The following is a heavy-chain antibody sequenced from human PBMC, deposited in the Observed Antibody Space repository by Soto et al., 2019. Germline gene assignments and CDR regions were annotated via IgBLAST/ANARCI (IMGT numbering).Heavy chain of an antibody. CDR1: GFTFSSYA. V-gene: IGHV3-23*01. Sequence: GGSLRLSCAASGFTFSSYAMSWVRQAPGKGLEWVSAISGSGGSTYYADSVKGRFTISRDNSKNTLYLQMNSLRAEDTAVYYCAKDAAMVRGVIITAYYYYMDVWGKGTTVTVSS. J-gene: IGHJ6*03. CDR2: ISGSGGST. D-gene: IGHD3-10*01. CDR3: AKDAAMVRGVIITAYYYYMDV.